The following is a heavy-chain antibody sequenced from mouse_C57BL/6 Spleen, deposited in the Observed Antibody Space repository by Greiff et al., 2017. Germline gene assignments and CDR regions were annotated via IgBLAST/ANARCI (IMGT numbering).Heavy chain of an antibody. V-gene: IGHV1-85*01. Sequence: QVQLQQSGPELVKPGASVKLSCKASGYTFTSSDINWVKQRPGQGLEWIGRIYPRDGSTKYNEKFKGKATLTVDTSSSTAYMELHSLTSEDAAVYFCARSVVGVDYWGQGTSVTVSS. CDR2: IYPRDGST. D-gene: IGHD1-1*01. J-gene: IGHJ4*01. CDR3: ARSVVGVDY. CDR1: GYTFTSSD.